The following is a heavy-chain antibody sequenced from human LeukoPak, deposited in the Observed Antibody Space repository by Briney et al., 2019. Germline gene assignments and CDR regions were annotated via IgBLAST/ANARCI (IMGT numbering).Heavy chain of an antibody. D-gene: IGHD2-21*02. CDR1: GGSIGSGAYY. CDR2: IYASGST. J-gene: IGHJ4*02. V-gene: IGHV4-61*02. CDR3: ARVISVAAAFRADY. Sequence: PSQTLSLTCTVSGGSIGSGAYYWSWIRQPAGKGPEWIGRIYASGSTNYNPSLKSRVTISVDTSKNQFSLKLSSVTAADTAVYYCARVISVAAAFRADYWGQGTLVTVSS.